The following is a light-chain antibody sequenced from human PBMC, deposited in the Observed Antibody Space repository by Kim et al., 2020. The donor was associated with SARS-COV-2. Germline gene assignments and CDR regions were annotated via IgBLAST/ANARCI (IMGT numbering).Light chain of an antibody. V-gene: IGLV1-36*01. Sequence: SQRVTISCSGTSFNIGRYAVNWYHQLPGKAPKHHIYEDALLPSGVSERFSGSRSGTSASLAISGLQSEDEGDYYCAVWDDSLNGPAFGGGTQLTVL. CDR2: EDA. CDR1: SFNIGRYA. CDR3: AVWDDSLNGPA. J-gene: IGLJ2*01.